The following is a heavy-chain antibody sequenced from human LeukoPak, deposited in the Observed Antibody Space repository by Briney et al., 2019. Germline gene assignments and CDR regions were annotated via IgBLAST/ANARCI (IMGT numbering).Heavy chain of an antibody. V-gene: IGHV5-51*01. CDR3: ARHLGQLGPTYYYGMDV. J-gene: IGHJ6*02. Sequence: GGSLKISCKGSGYIFTSYWIGWVRPLPGKGLEWMGIIYPGDSDTRYSPSFQGQVTISADKSISTAYLQWSSLKASDTAMYYCARHLGQLGPTYYYGMDVWGQGTTVTVSS. D-gene: IGHD6-6*01. CDR2: IYPGDSDT. CDR1: GYIFTSYW.